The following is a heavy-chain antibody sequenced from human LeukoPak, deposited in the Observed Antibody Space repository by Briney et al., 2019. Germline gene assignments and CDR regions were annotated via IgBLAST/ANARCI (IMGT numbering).Heavy chain of an antibody. V-gene: IGHV4-59*01. J-gene: IGHJ4*02. CDR3: ARAGGVDTAMDDNFDY. CDR1: GGSISSYY. D-gene: IGHD5-18*01. CDR2: IYYNGGT. Sequence: PSETLSLTCTVSGGSISSYYWSWIRQPPGKGLEWIGYIYYNGGTNYNPSLRSRVTISVDTSKNHFSLRLSSVTAADTAMYYCARAGGVDTAMDDNFDYWGQGTLVTVSS.